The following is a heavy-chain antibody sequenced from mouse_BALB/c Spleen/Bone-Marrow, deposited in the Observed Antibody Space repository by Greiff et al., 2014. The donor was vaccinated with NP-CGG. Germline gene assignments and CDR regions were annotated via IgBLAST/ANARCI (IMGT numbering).Heavy chain of an antibody. CDR1: GFTFSSFG. J-gene: IGHJ4*01. CDR3: ARSLLRLSYAMDY. CDR2: ISSGSSTI. D-gene: IGHD1-2*01. Sequence: EVKLQESGGGLVQPGGSRKLSCAASGFTFSSFGMHWVRQAPEKGLEWVAYISSGSSTIYYADTVKRRFTISRDNPKNTLFLQMTSLRSEDTAMYYCARSLLRLSYAMDYWGQGTSVTVSS. V-gene: IGHV5-17*02.